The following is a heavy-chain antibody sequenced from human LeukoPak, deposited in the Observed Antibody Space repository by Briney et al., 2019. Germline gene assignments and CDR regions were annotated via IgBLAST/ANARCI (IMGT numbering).Heavy chain of an antibody. CDR1: GGTFSSYA. CDR3: ARSFTVVPAATPRDYYMDV. V-gene: IGHV1-69*13. Sequence: EASVKVSCKASGGTFSSYAISWVRQAPGQGLEWMGGIIPIFGTANYAQKFQGRVTITADESTSTAYMELSSLRSEDTAVYYCARSFTVVPAATPRDYYMDVWGKGTTVTVSS. D-gene: IGHD2-2*01. J-gene: IGHJ6*03. CDR2: IIPIFGTA.